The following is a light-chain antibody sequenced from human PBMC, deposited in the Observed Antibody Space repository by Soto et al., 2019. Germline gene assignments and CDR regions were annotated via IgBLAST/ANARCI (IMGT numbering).Light chain of an antibody. CDR3: QQSYSRMT. CDR1: QGISSF. Sequence: IQLTQYPSSLSTSVGDRVTITCRASQGISSFLAWYQQKPGKAPKLLIYAASRLESGVPSRFSGSRSGTDFTLTISSLQPEDFATYYCQQSYSRMTFGQGTKVDI. V-gene: IGKV1-39*01. J-gene: IGKJ1*01. CDR2: AAS.